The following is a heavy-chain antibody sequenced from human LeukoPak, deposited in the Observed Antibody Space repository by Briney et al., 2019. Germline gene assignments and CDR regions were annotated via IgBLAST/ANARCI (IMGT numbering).Heavy chain of an antibody. CDR1: GGSISSGGYY. V-gene: IGHV4-61*08. CDR3: ARVYCSGGSCYRGLWWYFDL. CDR2: IYYSGST. J-gene: IGHJ2*01. Sequence: PSETLSLTCTVSGGSISSGGYYWSWIRQPPGKGLEWIGYIYYSGSTNYNPSLKSRVTISVDTSKNQFSLKLSSVTAADTAVYYCARVYCSGGSCYRGLWWYFDLWGRGTLVTVSS. D-gene: IGHD2-15*01.